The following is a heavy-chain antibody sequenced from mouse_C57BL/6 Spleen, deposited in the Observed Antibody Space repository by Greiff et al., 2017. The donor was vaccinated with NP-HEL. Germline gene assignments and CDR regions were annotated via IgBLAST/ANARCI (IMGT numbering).Heavy chain of an antibody. CDR2: IRNKANGYTT. CDR3: ARSPLITTVVATWNWYFDV. Sequence: EVHLVESGGGLVQPGGSLSLSCAASGFTFTDYYMSWVRQPPGKALEWLGFIRNKANGYTTEYSASVKGRFTISRDNSQSILYLQMNALRAEDSATYYCARSPLITTVVATWNWYFDVWGTGTTVTVSS. D-gene: IGHD1-1*01. J-gene: IGHJ1*03. CDR1: GFTFTDYY. V-gene: IGHV7-3*01.